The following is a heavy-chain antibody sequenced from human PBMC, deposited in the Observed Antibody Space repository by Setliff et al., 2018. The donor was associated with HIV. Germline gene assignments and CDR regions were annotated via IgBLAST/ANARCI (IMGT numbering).Heavy chain of an antibody. J-gene: IGHJ4*01. CDR1: GLIFSSYE. D-gene: IGHD3-3*01. V-gene: IGHV3-48*03. CDR3: ASFFGDYGY. Sequence: WGSLRLSCAASGLIFSSYEMNWVRQAPGKGLEWISFIGGHGSIIHYADSVKGRFTISRDNAKNSVYLQMHSLRVEDMAVYYCASFFGDYGYWGHGTQVTVSS. CDR2: IGGHGSII.